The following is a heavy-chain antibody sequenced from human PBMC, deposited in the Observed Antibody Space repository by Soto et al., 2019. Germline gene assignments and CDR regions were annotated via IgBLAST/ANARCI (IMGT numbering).Heavy chain of an antibody. CDR1: GDSVSSNSAG. V-gene: IGHV6-1*01. Sequence: QALSLTSAISGDSVSSNSAGCNLIRQSPSRGLEWLGRTYYRSKWYNEYAVSVKSRITINPDTSKNQISLQLNSVTPEDTAVYYCARDIDFGYWGRGTQVTVSS. CDR3: ARDIDFGY. J-gene: IGHJ4*02. D-gene: IGHD3-3*01. CDR2: TYYRSKWYN.